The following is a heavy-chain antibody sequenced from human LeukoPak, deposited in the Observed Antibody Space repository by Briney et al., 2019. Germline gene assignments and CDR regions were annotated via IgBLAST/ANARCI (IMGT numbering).Heavy chain of an antibody. V-gene: IGHV1-2*02. D-gene: IGHD3-9*01. CDR1: GYTFTGYY. Sequence: GASVKVSCKASGYTFTGYYMHWVRQAPGQGLEWMGWINPNSGGTNYAQKSQGRVTMTRDTSISTAYMELSRLRSDDTAVYYCASGYDILTGYYIFDYWGQGTLVTVSS. CDR3: ASGYDILTGYYIFDY. CDR2: INPNSGGT. J-gene: IGHJ4*02.